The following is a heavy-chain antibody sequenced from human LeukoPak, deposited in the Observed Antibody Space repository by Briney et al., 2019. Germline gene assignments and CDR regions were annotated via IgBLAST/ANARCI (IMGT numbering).Heavy chain of an antibody. J-gene: IGHJ3*02. Sequence: ASVKVSCKASGGTFSCYAISWVRQAPGQGLEWMGRIIPILGIANYAQKFQGRVTITADKSTSTAYMELSSLRSEDTAVYYCARGPPHDAFDIWGQGTMVTVSS. CDR3: ARGPPHDAFDI. CDR1: GGTFSCYA. V-gene: IGHV1-69*04. CDR2: IIPILGIA.